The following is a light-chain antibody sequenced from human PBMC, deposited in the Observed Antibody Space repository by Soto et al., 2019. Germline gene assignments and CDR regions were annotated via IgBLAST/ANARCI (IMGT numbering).Light chain of an antibody. CDR3: QQHNNWPLT. Sequence: EIVMTQSPATLSVSPGERATLSCRASQSVSSNLAWYQQKPGHATSLLIYGASTSATGIPARFSGSGSGTEFTLTISSLQSEDFAIYYCQQHNNWPLTFGGGTKVEIK. J-gene: IGKJ4*01. V-gene: IGKV3-15*01. CDR1: QSVSSN. CDR2: GAS.